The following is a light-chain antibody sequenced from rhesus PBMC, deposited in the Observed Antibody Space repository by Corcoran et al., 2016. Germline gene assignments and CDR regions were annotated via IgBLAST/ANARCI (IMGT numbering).Light chain of an antibody. CDR1: QSVSSS. CDR3: QQYSNWPT. CDR2: GAS. Sequence: EIVMTQSPATLSLSPGERATLSCRASQSVSSSLAWYQQKPGQAPSRLIYGASSRATGIPDRFSGSGSGTEFTLTISSLEPEDVAVYYCQQYSNWPTFGGGTKVEIK. V-gene: IGKV3-42*01. J-gene: IGKJ4*01.